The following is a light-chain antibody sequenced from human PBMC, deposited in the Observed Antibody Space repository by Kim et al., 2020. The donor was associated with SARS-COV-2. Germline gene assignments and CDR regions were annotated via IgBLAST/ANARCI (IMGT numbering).Light chain of an antibody. CDR1: SSYIGCYNY. V-gene: IGLV2-14*03. Sequence: QSITISCTGTSSYIGCYNYVSWYQQHPGTAPKLIIYDVNNRPSGVSSRFSGSKSGNTASLTISGLQAEDEADYHCTSFTNSSTYVVFGGGTQLTVL. CDR3: TSFTNSSTYVV. J-gene: IGLJ2*01. CDR2: DVN.